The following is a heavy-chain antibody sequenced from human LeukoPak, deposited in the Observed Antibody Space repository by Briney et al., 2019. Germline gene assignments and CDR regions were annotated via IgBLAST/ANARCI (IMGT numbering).Heavy chain of an antibody. V-gene: IGHV4-39*01. D-gene: IGHD3-22*01. J-gene: IGHJ4*02. CDR1: GGSISSSSTY. Sequence: SDTLSLTCTVSGGSISSSSTYWGWIRQPPGKGLEWIGSIYYSGSTYYSPSLKSRITISVDTSKNQFSLKLSSVTAADTAVYYCASQYDSIGYYYFDYWGQGTLVTVSS. CDR2: IYYSGST. CDR3: ASQYDSIGYYYFDY.